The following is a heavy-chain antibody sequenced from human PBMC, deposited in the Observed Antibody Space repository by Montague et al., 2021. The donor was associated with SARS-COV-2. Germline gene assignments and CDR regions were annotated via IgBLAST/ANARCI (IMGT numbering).Heavy chain of an antibody. D-gene: IGHD3-3*01. CDR1: GFSLTTSRAG. Sequence: PALVKPTQTLTLTCTFSGFSLTTSRAGVGWIRQPPGKALEWLALIYWDDDKRYSPSLKSRLTITKDTSKNQVVLTMTNMDPVDTATYYCARRITIYAFDIWGQGTMVTVSS. CDR2: IYWDDDK. CDR3: ARRITIYAFDI. V-gene: IGHV2-5*02. J-gene: IGHJ3*02.